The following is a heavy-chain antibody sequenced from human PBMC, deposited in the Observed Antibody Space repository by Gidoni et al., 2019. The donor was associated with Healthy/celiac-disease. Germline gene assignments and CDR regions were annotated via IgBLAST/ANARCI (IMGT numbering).Heavy chain of an antibody. Sequence: QVQLQESGPGLVKPSETLSLTCTVSGGSISIYYWSWIRQPPGKGLEWIGYIYYSGSTNYNPSLKSRVTISVDTSKNQFSLKLSSVTAADTAVYYCARGRHYYDSSGYYYVLDYWGQGTLVTVSS. CDR2: IYYSGST. CDR3: ARGRHYYDSSGYYYVLDY. V-gene: IGHV4-59*01. J-gene: IGHJ4*02. CDR1: GGSISIYY. D-gene: IGHD3-22*01.